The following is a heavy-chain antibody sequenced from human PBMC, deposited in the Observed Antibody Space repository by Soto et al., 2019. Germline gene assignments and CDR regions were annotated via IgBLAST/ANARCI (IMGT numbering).Heavy chain of an antibody. CDR3: AKAVGSYGNLDY. CDR1: GFTFDDYA. V-gene: IGHV3-9*01. J-gene: IGHJ4*02. Sequence: EVQLVESGGGLVQPGRSLRLSCAASGFTFDDYAMHWVRQAPGKGLEWVSRISWNSGSIVDVDSVKGRFTISRDNAKNSLYLQMNSLRAEDTALYYCAKAVGSYGNLDYWGQGTLVTVSS. D-gene: IGHD5-18*01. CDR2: ISWNSGSI.